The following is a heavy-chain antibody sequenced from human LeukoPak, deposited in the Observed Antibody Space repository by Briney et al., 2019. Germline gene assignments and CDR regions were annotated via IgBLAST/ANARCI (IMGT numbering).Heavy chain of an antibody. V-gene: IGHV4-59*01. CDR1: GGSISSYY. CDR3: ARGGGILRSGELSLGAPYFDY. J-gene: IGHJ4*02. Sequence: PSETLSLTCTVSGGSISSYYWSWIRQPPGEGLEWIGFIYHSGNTNYNPSLKSRVTISVDTSTNQFSLKMKSVTAADTAVYYCARGGGILRSGELSLGAPYFDYWGQGTLVTVSS. CDR2: IYHSGNT. D-gene: IGHD3-16*02.